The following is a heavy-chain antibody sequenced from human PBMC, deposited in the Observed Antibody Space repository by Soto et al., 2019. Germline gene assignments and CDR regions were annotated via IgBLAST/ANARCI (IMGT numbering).Heavy chain of an antibody. CDR2: IYPGDSDT. Sequence: PGESLKISXKGSGYSFTSYWIGWVRQMPGKGLEWMGIIYPGDSDTRYSPSFQGQVTISADKSISTAYLQWSSLKASDTAMYYCARRYCSGGSCYYAFDIWGQGTMVTVSS. D-gene: IGHD2-15*01. CDR1: GYSFTSYW. J-gene: IGHJ3*02. CDR3: ARRYCSGGSCYYAFDI. V-gene: IGHV5-51*01.